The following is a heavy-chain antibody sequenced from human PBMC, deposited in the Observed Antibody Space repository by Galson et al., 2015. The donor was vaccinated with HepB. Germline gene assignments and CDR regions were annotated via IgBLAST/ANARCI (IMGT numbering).Heavy chain of an antibody. D-gene: IGHD3-16*01. V-gene: IGHV3-21*01. CDR2: ISSSSSYI. CDR1: GFTFSSYS. Sequence: SLRLSCAASGFTFSSYSMNWVRQAPGKGLEWVSSISSSSSYIYYADSVKGRFTISRDNAKNSLYLQMNSLRAEDTAVYYCATGSQSKGGTYYFDYWGQGTLVTVSS. CDR3: ATGSQSKGGTYYFDY. J-gene: IGHJ4*02.